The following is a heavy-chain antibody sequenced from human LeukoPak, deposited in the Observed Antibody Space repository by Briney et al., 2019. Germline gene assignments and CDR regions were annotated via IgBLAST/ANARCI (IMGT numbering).Heavy chain of an antibody. CDR3: ARGNDYWNWFDP. V-gene: IGHV4-59*01. D-gene: IGHD5-12*01. J-gene: IGHJ5*02. Sequence: SETLSLTCTVSGGSISSYYWSWIRQPPGKGLEWIGYIYYSGSTNYNPSLKSRVTISVDTSKNQFSLKLSSVTAADTAVYYCARGNDYWNWFDPWGQGTLVTVSS. CDR2: IYYSGST. CDR1: GGSISSYY.